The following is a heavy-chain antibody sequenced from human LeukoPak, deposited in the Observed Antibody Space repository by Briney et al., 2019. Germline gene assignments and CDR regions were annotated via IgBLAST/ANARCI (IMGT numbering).Heavy chain of an antibody. D-gene: IGHD5-12*01. Sequence: PSETLSLTCAVYGGSFSGYYWSWIRQPPGKGLEWIGEINHSGSTNYNPSLKSRVTISVDTSKNQFSLKLSSVTAADTAVYYCARLRAGLRREFDYWGQGTLVTVSS. CDR3: ARLRAGLRREFDY. V-gene: IGHV4-34*01. CDR1: GGSFSGYY. CDR2: INHSGST. J-gene: IGHJ4*02.